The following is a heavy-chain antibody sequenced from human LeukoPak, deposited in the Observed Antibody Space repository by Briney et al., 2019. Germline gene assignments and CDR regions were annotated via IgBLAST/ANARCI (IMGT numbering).Heavy chain of an antibody. Sequence: ASVKVSCKASGYTFTSYGISWVRQAPEQGLEWMGWISAYNGNTNYAQKLQGRVTMTTDTSTSTAYMELRSLRSDDTAVYYCARDLVAAAATNWFDPWGQGTLVTVSS. CDR3: ARDLVAAAATNWFDP. CDR2: ISAYNGNT. J-gene: IGHJ5*02. CDR1: GYTFTSYG. D-gene: IGHD6-13*01. V-gene: IGHV1-18*01.